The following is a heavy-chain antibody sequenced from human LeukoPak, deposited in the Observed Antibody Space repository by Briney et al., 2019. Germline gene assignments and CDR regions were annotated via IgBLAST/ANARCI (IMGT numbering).Heavy chain of an antibody. CDR2: INHSGST. CDR3: ARGGAVVVPAAIRGNDY. D-gene: IGHD2-2*01. Sequence: SETLSLTCTVSGGPIRGYYWSWIRQPPAKGLEWIGEINHSGSTNYNPSLKSRVTISVDTSKNQFSLKLSSVTAADTAVYYCARGGAVVVPAAIRGNDYWGQGTLVTVSS. V-gene: IGHV4-34*01. J-gene: IGHJ4*02. CDR1: GGPIRGYY.